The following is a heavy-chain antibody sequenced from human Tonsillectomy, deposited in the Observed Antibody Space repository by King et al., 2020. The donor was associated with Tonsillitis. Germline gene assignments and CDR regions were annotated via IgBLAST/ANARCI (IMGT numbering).Heavy chain of an antibody. CDR3: VKDRTGAWAFDV. CDR1: GFTFTTSA. V-gene: IGHV3-64D*06. J-gene: IGHJ3*01. CDR2: FNDKGSRT. D-gene: IGHD1-1*01. Sequence: VQLVESGGGLVQPGGSLRLSCSASGFTFTTSAFHWVLQSPGKGLVYVSSFNDKGSRTHFADSVRGRFTIARDNSKNTVYLQMNSLRDADTAVYSCVKDRTGAWAFDVWGQGTMVSVSS.